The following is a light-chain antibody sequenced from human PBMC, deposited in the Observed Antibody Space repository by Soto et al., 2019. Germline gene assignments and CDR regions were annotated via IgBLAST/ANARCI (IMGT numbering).Light chain of an antibody. CDR2: DAS. CDR3: QQSSNWPPIA. V-gene: IGKV3-11*01. J-gene: IGKJ5*01. Sequence: EIALTQSPSTLSLSPGERATLSCRASQSVSSYLAWYQQKPGQAPRLLIYDASNRATGIPARFSGSGSGTDFTPTISSLEPEDFAVYYCQQSSNWPPIAFGQGTRLEIK. CDR1: QSVSSY.